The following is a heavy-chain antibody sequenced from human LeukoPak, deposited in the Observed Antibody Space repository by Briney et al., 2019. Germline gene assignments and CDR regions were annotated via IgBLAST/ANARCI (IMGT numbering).Heavy chain of an antibody. J-gene: IGHJ6*03. CDR1: GGSFSGYY. CDR2: INHSGST. CDR3: ARGLDYGGNHRVYYYYMDV. Sequence: SETLSLTCAVYGGSFSGYYWSWIRQPPGKGLEWIGEINHSGSTNYNPSLKSRVTISVDTSKNQFSLKLSSVTAADTAVYYCARGLDYGGNHRVYYYYMDVWGKGTTVTVSS. V-gene: IGHV4-34*01. D-gene: IGHD4-23*01.